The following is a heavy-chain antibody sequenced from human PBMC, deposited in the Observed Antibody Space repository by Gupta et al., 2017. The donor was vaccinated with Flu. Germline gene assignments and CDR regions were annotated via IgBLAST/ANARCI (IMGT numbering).Heavy chain of an antibody. CDR1: GLDFNSYE. CDR2: ISSSAVT. CDR3: ARGHWDN. V-gene: IGHV3-48*03. J-gene: IGHJ4*02. Sequence: EVLLVESAGGLVQPGGSLRLSCTASGLDFNSYEISWVRQAPGRGLECVAFISSSAVTYYTDPVRGRFTISRDNANNLLYLQMSSLRGEDTAVYYCARGHWDNWGQGTLVTVSS.